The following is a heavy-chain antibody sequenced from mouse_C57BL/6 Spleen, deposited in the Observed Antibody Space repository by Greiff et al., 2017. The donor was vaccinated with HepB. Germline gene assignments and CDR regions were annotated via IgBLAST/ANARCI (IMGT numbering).Heavy chain of an antibody. V-gene: IGHV1-80*01. J-gene: IGHJ4*01. CDR3: ARERTYLYAMDY. CDR2: IYPGDGDT. CDR1: GYAFSSYW. Sequence: VQLQQSGAELVKPGASVKISCKASGYAFSSYWMNWVKQRPGKGLEWIGQIYPGDGDTNYNGKFKGKATLTADKSSSTAYMQLSSLTSEDSAVYFCARERTYLYAMDYWGQGTSATVSS. D-gene: IGHD5-1-1*01.